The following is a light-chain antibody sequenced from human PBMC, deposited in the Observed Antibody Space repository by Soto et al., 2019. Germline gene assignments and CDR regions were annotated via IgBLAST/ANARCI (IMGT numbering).Light chain of an antibody. CDR2: DAS. V-gene: IGKV1-5*01. CDR1: QSVSRR. CDR3: HTYNSYSLHT. J-gene: IGKJ2*01. Sequence: DIQMTQSPSTLSASVGDRITITCRARQSVSRRLAWFQQKPGKAPKLIIYDASSLESGVPSRFSGRGSGTEFTLTISSLQPDDCATYYCHTYNSYSLHTFGQGTKLEIK.